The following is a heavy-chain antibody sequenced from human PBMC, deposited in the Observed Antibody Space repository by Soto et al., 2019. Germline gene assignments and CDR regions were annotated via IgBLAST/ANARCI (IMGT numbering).Heavy chain of an antibody. CDR3: ARDHSGYYFDY. CDR2: IWYDGSNK. V-gene: IGHV3-33*01. D-gene: IGHD1-26*01. CDR1: GFTFSNYG. J-gene: IGHJ4*02. Sequence: QVQLVESGGGVVQPGRSLRLSCATSGFTFSNYGMHWVRQAPGKGLEWVAVIWYDGSNKYYADSVKGRFTISRDDSKNTLYLQMNSLRAEDTAVYYCARDHSGYYFDYWGQGTLVTVSS.